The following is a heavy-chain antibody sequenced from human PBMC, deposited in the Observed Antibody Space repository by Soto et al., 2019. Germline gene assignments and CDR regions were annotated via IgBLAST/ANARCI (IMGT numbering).Heavy chain of an antibody. CDR1: GYAFTSSY. CDR3: ARTFCTYNSCYYLDS. Sequence: QVQLVQSGAEVKKPGASVKVSCKASGYAFTSSYIHWVRQAPAQGLEWMGIINPSGGITRYAQNFQGRVTMTSDTSTSTVYMDLSSLRFEDTAVYYGARTFCTYNSCYYLDSWGQGTLVTVSS. D-gene: IGHD2-2*01. CDR2: INPSGGIT. V-gene: IGHV1-46*01. J-gene: IGHJ4*02.